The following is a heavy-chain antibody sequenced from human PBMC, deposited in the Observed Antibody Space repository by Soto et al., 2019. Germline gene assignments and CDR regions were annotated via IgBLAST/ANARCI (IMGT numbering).Heavy chain of an antibody. J-gene: IGHJ4*02. CDR2: ISYDGSNK. D-gene: IGHD4-17*01. CDR3: AKDEIDYGDYFDY. V-gene: IGHV3-30*18. Sequence: PGGSLRLSCAASGFTFSSYGMHWVRQAPGKGLEWVAVISYDGSNKYYADSVKGRFTISRDNSKNTLYLQMNSLRAEDTAVYYCAKDEIDYGDYFDYWGQGTLVT. CDR1: GFTFSSYG.